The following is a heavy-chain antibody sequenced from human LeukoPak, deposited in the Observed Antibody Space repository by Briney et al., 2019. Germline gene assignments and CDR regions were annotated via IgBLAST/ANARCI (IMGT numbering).Heavy chain of an antibody. Sequence: SETLSLTCTISGGSISSNYWSWIRQPPGKGLEWIGCRYDTGGTNYNPSLQSRVTISVDTSKNQFSLKLTSVTAADTAVYYCARDSGSYSFQSWGQGTLVTVFS. D-gene: IGHD1-26*01. CDR2: RYDTGGT. V-gene: IGHV4-59*01. CDR1: GGSISSNY. J-gene: IGHJ4*02. CDR3: ARDSGSYSFQS.